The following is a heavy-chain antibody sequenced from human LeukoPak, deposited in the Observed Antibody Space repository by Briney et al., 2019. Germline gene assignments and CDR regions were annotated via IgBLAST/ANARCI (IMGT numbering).Heavy chain of an antibody. CDR3: ARDLAMVRGARYRPYKWFDP. CDR1: GYTFTSYY. J-gene: IGHJ5*02. V-gene: IGHV1-46*01. CDR2: INPSGGST. Sequence: ASVKVSCKASGYTFTSYYMHWVRQAPGQGLEWMGIINPSGGSTSYAQKFQGRVTISADESTSTAYMELSSLTSEDTAVYYCARDLAMVRGARYRPYKWFDPWGQGTLVTVSS. D-gene: IGHD3-10*01.